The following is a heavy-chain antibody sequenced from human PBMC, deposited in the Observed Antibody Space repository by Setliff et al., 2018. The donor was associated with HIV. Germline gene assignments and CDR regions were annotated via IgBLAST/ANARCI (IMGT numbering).Heavy chain of an antibody. J-gene: IGHJ4*02. CDR3: ARHSSSGYLPYYFDY. CDR1: GGSISSGSYY. Sequence: SETLSLTCAVSGGSISSGSYYWNWIRQPAGKGLEWIGHIYTSGITNYCPSLKSRVTISLDTSKNHFSLKLSSVTAADTSVYYCARHSSSGYLPYYFDYWGQGTLVTVSS. V-gene: IGHV4-61*09. D-gene: IGHD3-3*01. CDR2: IYTSGIT.